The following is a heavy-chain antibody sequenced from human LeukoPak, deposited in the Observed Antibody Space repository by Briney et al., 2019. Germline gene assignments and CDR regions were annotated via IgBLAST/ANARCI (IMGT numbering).Heavy chain of an antibody. CDR2: IYSGGTT. CDR1: GFTVSSIY. Sequence: PGGSLRLSCAASGFTVSSIYMNWVRQAPGKGLEWVSVIYSGGTTYYADSVKGRFTISGDNSKNTLYLQMNRLRVEDTAVYFCARASTIGAAGLFDFWGQGTLVTVSS. D-gene: IGHD6-13*01. J-gene: IGHJ4*02. CDR3: ARASTIGAAGLFDF. V-gene: IGHV3-53*01.